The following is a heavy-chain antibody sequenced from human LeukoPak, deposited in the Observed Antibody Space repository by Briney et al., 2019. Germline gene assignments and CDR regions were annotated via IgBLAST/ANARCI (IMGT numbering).Heavy chain of an antibody. V-gene: IGHV3-21*04. D-gene: IGHD4-23*01. J-gene: IGHJ4*02. Sequence: GGSLRLSCAASGFTFSSYSMNWVRQAPGKGLEWVSSISSSSSYIYYADSVKGRFTISRDTAKNSLYLQMHSLRAEDTAVYYCAKNDGGPNRKFDYWGQGTLVTVSS. CDR2: ISSSSSYI. CDR3: AKNDGGPNRKFDY. CDR1: GFTFSSYS.